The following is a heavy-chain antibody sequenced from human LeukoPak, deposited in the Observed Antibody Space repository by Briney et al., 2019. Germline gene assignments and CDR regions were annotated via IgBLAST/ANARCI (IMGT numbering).Heavy chain of an antibody. J-gene: IGHJ4*02. CDR3: AKDILPRYSSGWTSGFDY. Sequence: GGSLRLSCAASGFTFSSYGMHWVRQAPGKGLEWVAVISYDGSNKYYADSVKGRFTISRDNSKNTLCLQMNSLRAEDTAVYYCAKDILPRYSSGWTSGFDYWGQGTLVTVSS. V-gene: IGHV3-30*18. CDR1: GFTFSSYG. CDR2: ISYDGSNK. D-gene: IGHD6-19*01.